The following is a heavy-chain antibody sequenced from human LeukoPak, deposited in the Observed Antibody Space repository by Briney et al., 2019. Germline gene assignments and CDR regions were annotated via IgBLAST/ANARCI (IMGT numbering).Heavy chain of an antibody. D-gene: IGHD6-13*01. Sequence: PGGSLRLSCAASGFTVSSNYMSWVRQAPGKGLEWVSVIYSGGSTYYADSVKGRFTISRDNSKNTLYLQMNSLRAEDTAVYYCARDIGTSSWYYIDYWGQGTLVTVSS. CDR2: IYSGGST. J-gene: IGHJ4*02. V-gene: IGHV3-53*01. CDR1: GFTVSSNY. CDR3: ARDIGTSSWYYIDY.